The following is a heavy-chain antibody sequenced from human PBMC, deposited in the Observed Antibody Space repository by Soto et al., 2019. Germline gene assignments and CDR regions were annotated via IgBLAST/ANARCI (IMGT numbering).Heavy chain of an antibody. J-gene: IGHJ4*01. D-gene: IGHD3-22*01. CDR3: ARLGGYYQAFDY. CDR2: IYYTGTT. V-gene: IGHV4-59*08. CDR1: DSPISSYY. Sequence: PSETLSLTCTVSDSPISSYYWGWFRQPPGLGLEWVGYIYYTGTTTYNPSLRSRVAISLDASKSQFSLNLTSVTAADTAVYFCARLGGYYQAFDYWGPGALVT.